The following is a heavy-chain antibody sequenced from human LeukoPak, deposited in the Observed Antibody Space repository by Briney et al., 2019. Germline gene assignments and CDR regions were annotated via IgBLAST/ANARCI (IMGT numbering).Heavy chain of an antibody. CDR1: EFTFSNYW. D-gene: IGHD5-18*01. CDR3: ARDRRYSYIDY. Sequence: PGGSLRLSCAASEFTFSNYWMNWVRQAPGKGLEWVANIKQDGGEKYYVDSVKGRFTISRDNAKNSLYLQMNSLRAEDTAVYYCARDRRYSYIDYWGQGTLVTVSS. CDR2: IKQDGGEK. J-gene: IGHJ4*02. V-gene: IGHV3-7*04.